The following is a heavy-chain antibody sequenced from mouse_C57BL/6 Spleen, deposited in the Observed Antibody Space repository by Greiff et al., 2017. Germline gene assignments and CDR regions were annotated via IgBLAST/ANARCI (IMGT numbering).Heavy chain of an antibody. Sequence: VQLQQSGPELVKPGASVKISCKASGYTFTDYYMNWVKQSHGKSLEWIGDINPNNGGTSYNQKFKGKATLTVDKSSSTAYMELRSLTSEDSAVYYCARGLGRVYFDYWGQGTTLTVSS. CDR3: ARGLGRVYFDY. J-gene: IGHJ2*01. V-gene: IGHV1-26*01. CDR1: GYTFTDYY. D-gene: IGHD3-3*01. CDR2: INPNNGGT.